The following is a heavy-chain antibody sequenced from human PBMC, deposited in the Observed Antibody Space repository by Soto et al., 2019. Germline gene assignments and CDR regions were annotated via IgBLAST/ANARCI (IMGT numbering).Heavy chain of an antibody. Sequence: SETLSLTCTVSGGSISSGGYYWSWIRQHPGKGLEWIGYIYYSGSTYYNPSLKSRVTISVDTSKTQFSLKLSSVTAADTAVSYSASAPREGRHLIYGMDIWDPGPTPTLSS. J-gene: IGHJ6*02. CDR3: ASAPREGRHLIYGMDI. D-gene: IGHD1-1*01. CDR2: IYYSGST. V-gene: IGHV4-31*03. CDR1: GGSISSGGYY.